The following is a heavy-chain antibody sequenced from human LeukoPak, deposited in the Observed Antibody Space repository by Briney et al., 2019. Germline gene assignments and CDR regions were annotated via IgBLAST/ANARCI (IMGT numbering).Heavy chain of an antibody. CDR2: ISSSGSTI. J-gene: IGHJ1*01. V-gene: IGHV3-11*01. Sequence: LSLTCSVSGSSISSDYYWGWVRQPPGKGLEWVSYISSSGSTIYYADSVKGRFTISRDNAKNSLYLQMNSLRAEDTAVYYCASAATTEYFQHWGQGTLVTVSS. CDR3: ASAATTEYFQH. CDR1: GSSISSDYY. D-gene: IGHD2-15*01.